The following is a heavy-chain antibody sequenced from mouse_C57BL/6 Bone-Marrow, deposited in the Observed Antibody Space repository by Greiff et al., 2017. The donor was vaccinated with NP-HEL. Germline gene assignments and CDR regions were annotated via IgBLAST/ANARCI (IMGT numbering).Heavy chain of an antibody. CDR2: IHPNSGST. Sequence: QVQLQQPGAELVKPGASVKLSCKASGYTFTSYWMHWVKQRPGQGLEWIGMIHPNSGSTNYNEKFKSKATLTVDKSSSTAYMQLRSLTSEDSAVYYCARGPRDIDYWGQGTTLTVSS. J-gene: IGHJ2*01. CDR3: ARGPRDIDY. CDR1: GYTFTSYW. V-gene: IGHV1-64*01. D-gene: IGHD3-3*01.